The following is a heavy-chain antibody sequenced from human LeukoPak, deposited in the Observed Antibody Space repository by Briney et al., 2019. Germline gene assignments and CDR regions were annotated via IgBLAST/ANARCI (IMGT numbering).Heavy chain of an antibody. CDR2: ISGNGVST. V-gene: IGHV3-23*01. CDR1: GFTFSRYD. CDR3: AKLNSYGDY. Sequence: GGSLRLSCAACGFTFSRYDMHWVRQTTGEGLEWVSTISGNGVSTYYADSVKGRFTISRDNSKNMVYLQMDSLRAEDTAAYYCAKLNSYGDYWGQGTLVTISS. J-gene: IGHJ4*02. D-gene: IGHD5-18*01.